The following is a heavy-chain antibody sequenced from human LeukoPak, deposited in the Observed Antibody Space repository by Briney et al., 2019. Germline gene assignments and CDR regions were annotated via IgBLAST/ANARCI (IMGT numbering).Heavy chain of an antibody. D-gene: IGHD3-22*01. CDR1: GYTFTSYG. V-gene: IGHV1-18*01. Sequence: ASVKVSCKASGYTFTSYGISWVRQAPGQGLEWMGWISAYNGNTNYAQKLQGRVTMTTDTSTSTAYMELRSLRSDDTAVYYCARDYYDSSGYYYVSDYWGQGTLVTVSS. CDR3: ARDYYDSSGYYYVSDY. J-gene: IGHJ4*02. CDR2: ISAYNGNT.